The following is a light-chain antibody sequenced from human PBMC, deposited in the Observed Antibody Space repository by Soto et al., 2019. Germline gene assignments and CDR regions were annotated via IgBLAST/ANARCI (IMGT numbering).Light chain of an antibody. V-gene: IGKV3-20*01. Sequence: DIVLTQSPGTLSLSPGERATLSCRASQSVDSRYLAWYQQKPGQAPRLLIYAVSSRATGIPDRFSGSGSGTKFTLTISRLEPEDFAEYYCQQYGSSPRYSFGQGTKLEIK. CDR2: AVS. CDR3: QQYGSSPRYS. J-gene: IGKJ2*03. CDR1: QSVDSRY.